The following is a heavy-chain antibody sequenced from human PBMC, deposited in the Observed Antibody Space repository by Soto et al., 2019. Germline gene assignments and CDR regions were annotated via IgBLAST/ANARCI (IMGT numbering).Heavy chain of an antibody. J-gene: IGHJ4*02. CDR1: GFTFINTG. V-gene: IGHV3-23*01. CDR3: AKIDGYFDY. CDR2: ITGNGDTT. D-gene: IGHD3-22*01. Sequence: SLRLSCAGSGFTFINTGMSWVRQAPGQGLEWVSAITGNGDTTYYADSVKGRFTISRDNSKSTLYLQMNSLRAEDTAVYYRAKIDGYFDYWGQGTLVTVSS.